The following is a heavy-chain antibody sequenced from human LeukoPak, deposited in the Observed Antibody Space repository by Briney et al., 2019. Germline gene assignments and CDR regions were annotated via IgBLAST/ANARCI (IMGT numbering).Heavy chain of an antibody. CDR3: AEDRTVGASYWYFDL. CDR2: ISSSGSGDNT. V-gene: IGHV3-23*01. CDR1: GVTLSSFA. Sequence: PGGSLRLSCAASGVTLSSFAMSWARQAPGKGLEWVSGISSSGSGDNTYYADSVKGRFTISRDSSKYTLFLHMNTLRAEDTAIYYCAEDRTVGASYWYFDLWGRGTLVTVSS. J-gene: IGHJ2*01. D-gene: IGHD1-26*01.